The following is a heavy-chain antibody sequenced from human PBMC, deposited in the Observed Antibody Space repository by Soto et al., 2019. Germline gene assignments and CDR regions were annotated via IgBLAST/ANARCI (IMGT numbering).Heavy chain of an antibody. J-gene: IGHJ4*02. CDR2: ISAYNGST. CDR1: GYTFSNYG. Sequence: ASVKVSCKTSGYTFSNYGISWVRQAPGQGLEWMGWISAYNGSTDYAQNLQGRVSMTTDTSTSTAYMELRSLKSDDTAVYFCARDVPVRAANLFDYWGQGILVTVSS. CDR3: ARDVPVRAANLFDY. D-gene: IGHD1-26*01. V-gene: IGHV1-18*01.